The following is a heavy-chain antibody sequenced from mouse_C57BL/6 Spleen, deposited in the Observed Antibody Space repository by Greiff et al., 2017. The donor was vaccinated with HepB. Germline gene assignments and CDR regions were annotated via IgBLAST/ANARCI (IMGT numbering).Heavy chain of an antibody. CDR3: ARRITTVVADYAMDY. V-gene: IGHV5-15*04. Sequence: EVKLMESGGGLVQPGGSLKLSCAASGFTFSDYGMAWVRQAPRKGPEWVAFISNLAYSIYYADTVTGRFTISRENAKNTLYLEMSSLRSEDTAMYYCARRITTVVADYAMDYWGQGTSVTVSS. D-gene: IGHD1-1*01. CDR1: GFTFSDYG. J-gene: IGHJ4*01. CDR2: ISNLAYSI.